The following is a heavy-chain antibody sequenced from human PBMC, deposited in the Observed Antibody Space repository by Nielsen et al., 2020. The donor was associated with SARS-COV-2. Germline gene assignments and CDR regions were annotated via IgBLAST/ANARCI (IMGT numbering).Heavy chain of an antibody. CDR2: INAGNGNT. J-gene: IGHJ4*02. CDR1: GYTFTSYA. V-gene: IGHV1-3*01. D-gene: IGHD3-22*01. CDR3: ARGVGSGSGYYYEGYGSDY. Sequence: ASVKVSCKASGYTFTSYAMHWVRQAPGQRLEWMGWINAGNGNTKYSQKFQGRVTITRDTSASTAYMELSSLRSEDTAVYYCARGVGSGSGYYYEGYGSDYWGQGTLVTVSS.